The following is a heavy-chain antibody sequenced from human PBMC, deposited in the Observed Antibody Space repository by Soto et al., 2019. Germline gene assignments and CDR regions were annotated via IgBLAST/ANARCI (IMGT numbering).Heavy chain of an antibody. CDR2: ISAGGDNT. Sequence: PGGSLRLSCAASGFTFINYAMSWVRQAPGKGLEWVSSISAGGDNTDYADSVKGRFTISRDNSKNTLYLQMNSLRAEDTAIYYCADAQGIVGEPYYFHYWGQGTLVTVSS. V-gene: IGHV3-23*01. J-gene: IGHJ4*02. CDR3: ADAQGIVGEPYYFHY. D-gene: IGHD3-16*01. CDR1: GFTFINYA.